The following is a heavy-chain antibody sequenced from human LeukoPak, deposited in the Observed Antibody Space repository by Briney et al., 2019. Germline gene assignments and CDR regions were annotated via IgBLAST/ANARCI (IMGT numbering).Heavy chain of an antibody. D-gene: IGHD6-13*01. J-gene: IGHJ4*02. CDR3: AKERGAAAATVYFDY. V-gene: IGHV3-23*01. CDR2: ISGSVGST. Sequence: PGGSLRLSCAASGFTFSSYAMSWVRQAPGKGLEWVSAISGSVGSTYYADSVKGRFTIARDNSKNTVYLQMNSLRAEDTAVYYCAKERGAAAATVYFDYWGQGTQVTVSS. CDR1: GFTFSSYA.